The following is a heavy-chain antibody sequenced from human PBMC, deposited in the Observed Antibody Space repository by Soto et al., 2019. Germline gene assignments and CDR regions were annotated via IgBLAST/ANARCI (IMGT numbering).Heavy chain of an antibody. Sequence: SVKGSCKACGFTFTNSAVQWLRQARGQRLEWMGWMVVGGGNTNYAQKFQERVTITRDMSSGTVYMQMSSLRSEDTAVYYCAAKDVPWAASDYWGQGPLVTLSS. CDR3: AAKDVPWAASDY. J-gene: IGHJ4*02. CDR2: MVVGGGNT. CDR1: GFTFTNSA. D-gene: IGHD1-26*01. V-gene: IGHV1-58*01.